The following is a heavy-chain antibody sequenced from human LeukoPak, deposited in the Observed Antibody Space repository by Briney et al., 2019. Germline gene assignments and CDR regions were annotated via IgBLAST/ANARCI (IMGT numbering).Heavy chain of an antibody. V-gene: IGHV3-33*01. D-gene: IGHD3-3*01. Sequence: GGSLRLSCAASGFTFSSYGMHWVRQAPGKGLEWVAVIWYDGSNKYYADSVKGRFTISRDNSKNTQYLQMNSLRAEDTAVYYCARDQAQDFWSGYFGEYYYYGMDVWGQGTTVTVSS. J-gene: IGHJ6*02. CDR1: GFTFSSYG. CDR2: IWYDGSNK. CDR3: ARDQAQDFWSGYFGEYYYYGMDV.